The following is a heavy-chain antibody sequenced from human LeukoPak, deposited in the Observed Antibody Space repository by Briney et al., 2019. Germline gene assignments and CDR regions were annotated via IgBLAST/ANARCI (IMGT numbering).Heavy chain of an antibody. D-gene: IGHD5-18*01. CDR2: ISGSGGGT. CDR3: ARDQYSYAHAAH. CDR1: GFTFSSFV. Sequence: PGGSLRLSCAASGFTFSSFVMSWVRQAPGKGLEWVSAISGSGGGTYYADSVKGRFTISRDNSKNTLHLQMNSLRAEDTAVYYCARDQYSYAHAAHWGQGTLVTVSS. J-gene: IGHJ4*02. V-gene: IGHV3-23*01.